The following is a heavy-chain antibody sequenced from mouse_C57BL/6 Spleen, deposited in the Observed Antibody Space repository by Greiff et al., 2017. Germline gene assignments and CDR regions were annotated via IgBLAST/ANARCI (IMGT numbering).Heavy chain of an antibody. CDR2: IYWDDDK. V-gene: IGHV8-12*01. Sequence: QVTLKVSGPGILQSSQTLSLTCSFSGFLLSTSGLGVSWIRQPSGKGLEWLAHIYWDDDKRYNPSLKSRLTISKDTSRNQVFLKITSVDTADTATYYCARGLRRGAMDYWGQGTSVTVSS. CDR3: ARGLRRGAMDY. CDR1: GFLLSTSGLG. D-gene: IGHD2-2*01. J-gene: IGHJ4*01.